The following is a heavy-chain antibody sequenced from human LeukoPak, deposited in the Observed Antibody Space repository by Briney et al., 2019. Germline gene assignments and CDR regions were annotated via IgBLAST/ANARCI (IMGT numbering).Heavy chain of an antibody. CDR2: ISGNSATI. V-gene: IGHV3-48*03. CDR1: EFTFSNYE. J-gene: IGHJ4*02. D-gene: IGHD5-18*01. Sequence: GGSLRLSCAASEFTFSNYEMNWVRQAPGKGLEWISCISGNSATIHYADSVKGRFTISRDNAKSSLFLQMDSLRAEDTAVYFCARGARQYTAMDLDSWGQGTLVTVSS. CDR3: ARGARQYTAMDLDS.